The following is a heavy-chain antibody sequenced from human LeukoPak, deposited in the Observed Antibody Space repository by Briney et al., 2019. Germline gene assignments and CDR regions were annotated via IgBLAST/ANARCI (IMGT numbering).Heavy chain of an antibody. Sequence: AGGSLRLSCAASGFTFSTYSMNWVRQAPGKGLEWVSYISSSSSTIYYAASVKGRFTISRDNAKNSLYLQMNSLRAEDTAVYYCARGSTYYDSSGQVPFDYWGQGTLVTVSS. CDR3: ARGSTYYDSSGQVPFDY. CDR2: ISSSSSTI. J-gene: IGHJ4*02. CDR1: GFTFSTYS. D-gene: IGHD3-22*01. V-gene: IGHV3-48*01.